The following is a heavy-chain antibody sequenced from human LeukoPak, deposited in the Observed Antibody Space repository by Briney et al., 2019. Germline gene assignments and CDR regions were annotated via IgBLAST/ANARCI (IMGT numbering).Heavy chain of an antibody. V-gene: IGHV1-3*01. CDR2: INAGNGKT. CDR3: ASGIGTATSVQYYLAY. J-gene: IGHJ4*02. Sequence: ASVKVSCMASGYTFTNYAIQWVRQPPAQRREWMGWINAGNGKTKYSQKFQGRVTITRDTSANTAYMELSSLRSEDTAVYYCASGIGTATSVQYYLAYGGQGTRITVSS. D-gene: IGHD1-1*01. CDR1: GYTFTNYA.